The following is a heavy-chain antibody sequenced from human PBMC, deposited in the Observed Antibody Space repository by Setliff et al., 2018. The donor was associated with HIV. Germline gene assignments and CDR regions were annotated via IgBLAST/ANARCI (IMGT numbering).Heavy chain of an antibody. J-gene: IGHJ1*01. CDR2: IYHSGST. CDR3: ASRYSSLGHFQH. Sequence: PSETLSLTCAVSGGSISSSNWWSWVRQPPGKGLEWIGEIYHSGSTNYKPSLQSRVTISLDTSKDQFSLKLSSVTAADRAVYYCASRYSSLGHFQHWGQGTLVTVSS. D-gene: IGHD3-22*01. CDR1: GGSISSSNW. V-gene: IGHV4-4*02.